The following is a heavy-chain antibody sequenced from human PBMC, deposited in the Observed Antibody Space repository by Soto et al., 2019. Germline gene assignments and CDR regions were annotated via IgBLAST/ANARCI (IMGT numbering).Heavy chain of an antibody. J-gene: IGHJ5*02. CDR1: GFTFSSCA. D-gene: IGHD6-19*01. CDR3: AKFASVAVAVEYNWLDP. Sequence: EVQLLESGGDLVQPGGSLRLSCAASGFTFSSCAMSWVRQAAGKRLEWVSAISGSGGRTYYADSVKGPLTISRDNSKNTLHLQMNGLRAEDTAVYYCAKFASVAVAVEYNWLDPRGQGALVTVSS. V-gene: IGHV3-23*01. CDR2: ISGSGGRT.